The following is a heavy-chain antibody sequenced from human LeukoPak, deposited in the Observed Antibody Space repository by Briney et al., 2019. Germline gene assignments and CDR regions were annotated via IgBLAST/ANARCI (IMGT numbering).Heavy chain of an antibody. J-gene: IGHJ4*02. D-gene: IGHD6-6*01. CDR2: ISAYNGNT. CDR3: ARDTAPYSSFSASAY. Sequence: ASVTLSCTGSGYTFTCYGISWVRQARGQGLEWMGWISAYNGNTNYAQKLQGRVSITTNTSTSTAYMELRSLRSDGTAVYYCARDTAPYSSFSASAYGGQGSLVSVPS. CDR1: GYTFTCYG. V-gene: IGHV1-18*01.